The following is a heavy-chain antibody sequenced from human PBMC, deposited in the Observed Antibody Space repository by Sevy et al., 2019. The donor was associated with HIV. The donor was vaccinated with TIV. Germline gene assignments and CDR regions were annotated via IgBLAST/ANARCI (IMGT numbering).Heavy chain of an antibody. V-gene: IGHV3-15*01. D-gene: IGHD3-16*01. CDR3: TTVGFTNWGSEAFDI. Sequence: GGSLRLSCAASGFTFSIIYMNWVRQSPGKGLEWVGRMKSKTDGGTTDYAAHVKDRFTMSRDDSKDTLYLQMNRLKADDTAVYYCTTVGFTNWGSEAFDIWGQGTMVTVSS. J-gene: IGHJ3*02. CDR2: MKSKTDGGTT. CDR1: GFTFSIIY.